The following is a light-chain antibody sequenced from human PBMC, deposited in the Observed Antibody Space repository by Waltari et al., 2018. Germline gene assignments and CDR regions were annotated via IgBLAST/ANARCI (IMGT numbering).Light chain of an antibody. Sequence: DIQMTQSPSSLSASVGDTVTITCRASQSISSWLAWYQQQPGKAPKFLIYKTSTLQSGVPSRFSGSGSGTDFTLIISSLQPEDFATYYCLQYYNSPRTFGQGTKVEVK. CDR3: LQYYNSPRT. V-gene: IGKV1D-16*01. CDR1: QSISSW. J-gene: IGKJ1*01. CDR2: KTS.